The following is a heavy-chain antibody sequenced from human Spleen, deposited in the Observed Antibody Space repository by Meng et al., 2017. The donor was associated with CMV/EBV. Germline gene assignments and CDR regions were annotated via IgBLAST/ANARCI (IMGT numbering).Heavy chain of an antibody. D-gene: IGHD6-13*01. J-gene: IGHJ6*02. V-gene: IGHV1-2*02. CDR3: ASGRGSSWYVHYYGMDV. CDR1: GYTFTGYY. CDR2: ITPNSGGT. Sequence: ASVKVSCKASGYTFTGYYIHWVRQAPGQGPEWMGWITPNSGGTHYAQKFQGRVTMTRDTSISTDYMELSRLRSDDTAVYYCASGRGSSWYVHYYGMDVWGQGTTVTVSS.